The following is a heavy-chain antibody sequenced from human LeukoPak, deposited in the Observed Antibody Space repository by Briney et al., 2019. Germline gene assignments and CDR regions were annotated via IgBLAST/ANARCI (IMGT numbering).Heavy chain of an antibody. CDR3: AKDSGWPFDY. Sequence: PSETLSLTCAVSGGSISSGTYSWSWVRQAPGKGLEWVSATSGNGAKTYYADSVKGRFTISRDNSRNTLYLQMNSLRAEDTAVYYCAKDSGWPFDYWGQGTLVTVSS. D-gene: IGHD6-19*01. V-gene: IGHV3-23*01. J-gene: IGHJ4*02. CDR2: TSGNGAKT. CDR1: GGSISSGTYS.